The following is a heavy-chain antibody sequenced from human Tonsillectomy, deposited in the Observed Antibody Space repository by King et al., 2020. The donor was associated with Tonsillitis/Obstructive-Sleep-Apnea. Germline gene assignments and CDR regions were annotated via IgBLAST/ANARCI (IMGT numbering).Heavy chain of an antibody. CDR2: SRSKTNGGTT. D-gene: IGHD1-1*01. V-gene: IGHV3-15*01. Sequence: QLVQSGGGLVEPGGSLRLSCAASGFTFNDAWMSWVRQAPGKGLEWGGRSRSKTNGGTTDYAAPVKGRFTISRDDSKNTLFLQMNSLKAHDTALYYCTTVVKRSWYFDLWGPGPLVTVSS. CDR3: TTVVKRSWYFDL. CDR1: GFTFNDAW. J-gene: IGHJ2*01.